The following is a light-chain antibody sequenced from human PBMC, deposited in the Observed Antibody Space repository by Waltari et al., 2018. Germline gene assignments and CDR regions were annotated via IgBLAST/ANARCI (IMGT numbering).Light chain of an antibody. CDR3: QQYGSSRT. Sequence: ELVLTQSPGTLSFSPGERATLYCRASQGVSSSYLAWYQQKPGQAPRLLIYGASSRATGIPDRFGGSGSGTDFTLTISRLEPEDFAVYYCQQYGSSRTFGQGTKVEIK. CDR1: QGVSSSY. J-gene: IGKJ1*01. CDR2: GAS. V-gene: IGKV3-20*01.